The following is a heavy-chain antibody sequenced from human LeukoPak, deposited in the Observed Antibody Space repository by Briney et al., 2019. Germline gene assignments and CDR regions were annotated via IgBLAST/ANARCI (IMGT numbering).Heavy chain of an antibody. Sequence: GVSLRLSCAASGFTVNSNYMGWVRQAPGKGLEWVSLIYTGGSTYYADSVKGRVTISRDNSKNTLYLQMNSLRPEDTAVYYCARGFGKVAANVFGGYTMDVWGQGTTVTVSS. CDR2: IYTGGST. D-gene: IGHD6-6*01. CDR3: ARGFGKVAANVFGGYTMDV. CDR1: GFTVNSNY. J-gene: IGHJ6*02. V-gene: IGHV3-66*02.